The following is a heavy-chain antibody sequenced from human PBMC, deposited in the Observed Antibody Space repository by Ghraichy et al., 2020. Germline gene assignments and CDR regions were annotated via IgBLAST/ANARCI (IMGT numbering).Heavy chain of an antibody. Sequence: GGSLRLSCAASGFTFSSYSMNWVRQAPGKGLEWVSYISSSSSTIYYADSVKGRFTISRDNAKNSLYLQMNSLRDEDTAVYYCARARTYDFWSGYGEVFVDYWGQGTLVTVSS. V-gene: IGHV3-48*02. CDR2: ISSSSSTI. J-gene: IGHJ4*02. CDR1: GFTFSSYS. D-gene: IGHD3-3*01. CDR3: ARARTYDFWSGYGEVFVDY.